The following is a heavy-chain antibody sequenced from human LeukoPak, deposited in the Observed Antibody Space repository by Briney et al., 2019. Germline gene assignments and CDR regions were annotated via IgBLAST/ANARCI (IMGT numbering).Heavy chain of an antibody. CDR1: GFTFGSYW. D-gene: IGHD2-2*02. CDR3: ARGGPYHAFDI. CDR2: INNDGGGT. J-gene: IGHJ3*02. Sequence: GGSLRLSCAASGFTFGSYWMYWVRRAPGKGLVYIARINNDGGGTTYADSVKGRFTISRDNARNGVYLQMNSLRAADTAVYYCARGGPYHAFDIWGQGTMVTVSS. V-gene: IGHV3-74*01.